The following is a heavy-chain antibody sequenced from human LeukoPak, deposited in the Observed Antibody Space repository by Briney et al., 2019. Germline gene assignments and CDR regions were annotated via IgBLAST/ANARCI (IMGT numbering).Heavy chain of an antibody. CDR2: IRSDGINK. D-gene: IGHD3-10*01. J-gene: IGHJ6*03. V-gene: IGHV3-30*02. CDR1: GFTFSNYG. CDR3: AKLGKTENHYGSGRLSYYYYMDV. Sequence: PGGSLRLSCAASGFTFSNYGMHWVRQAPGKGLEWVAFIRSDGINKYHADSVKGRFTISRDNSKNTLYLQMNSLRAEDTAVYYCAKLGKTENHYGSGRLSYYYYMDVWGKGTTVTISS.